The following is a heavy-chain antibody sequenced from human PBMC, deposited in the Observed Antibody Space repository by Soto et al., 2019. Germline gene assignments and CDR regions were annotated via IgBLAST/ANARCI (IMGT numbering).Heavy chain of an antibody. CDR1: GFTFSSYW. V-gene: IGHV3-7*05. CDR2: IKQDGSEK. J-gene: IGHJ4*02. CDR3: ARDLFRGVIVIPYFDY. Sequence: GGSLRLSCAASGFTFSSYWMSWVRQAPGKGLEWVANIKQDGSEKYYVDSVKGRFTISRDNAKNSLYLQMNSLRAEDTAVYYCARDLFRGVIVIPYFDYWGQGTLVTVSS. D-gene: IGHD3-16*02.